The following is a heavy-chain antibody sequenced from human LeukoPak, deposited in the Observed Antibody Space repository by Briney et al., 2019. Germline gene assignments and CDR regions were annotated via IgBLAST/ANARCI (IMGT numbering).Heavy chain of an antibody. D-gene: IGHD3-3*01. J-gene: IGHJ4*02. CDR2: MNPNSGNT. CDR1: GYTFTSYD. Sequence: ASVKVSCKASGYTFTSYDINWVRQATGQELEWMGWMNPNSGNTGYAQKFQGRVTMTRNTSISTAYMELSSLRSEDTAVYYCARGWDDFWSGYPKDYWGQGTLVTVSS. CDR3: ARGWDDFWSGYPKDY. V-gene: IGHV1-8*01.